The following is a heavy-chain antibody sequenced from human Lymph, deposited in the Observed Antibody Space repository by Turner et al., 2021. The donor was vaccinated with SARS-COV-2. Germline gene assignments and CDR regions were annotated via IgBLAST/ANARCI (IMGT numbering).Heavy chain of an antibody. CDR3: AGNPRFYSGGDSGAFDI. J-gene: IGHJ3*02. V-gene: IGHV4-39*01. Sequence: QLQLQESGPGLLKPSETLSLTCTVSGGSVSSSTYYWGCIRQPPGQGREGIGNINFSGGTTNNPPLKKRVTITVETSKNKYSLKLRTVATADTAVDYCAGNPRFYSGGDSGAFDIWGQGTMVTVSS. CDR2: INFSGGT. D-gene: IGHD1-26*01. CDR1: GGSVSSSTYY.